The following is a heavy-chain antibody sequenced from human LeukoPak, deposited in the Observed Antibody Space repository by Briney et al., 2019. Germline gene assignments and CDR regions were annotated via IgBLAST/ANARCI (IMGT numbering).Heavy chain of an antibody. D-gene: IGHD6-13*01. CDR3: ARKMIAAAPSGAFDI. CDR2: IYYSGST. V-gene: IGHV4-59*01. Sequence: SETLSLTCTVSGGSISSYYWSWFRQPPGKGLEWIGYIYYSGSTNYNPSLKSRVTISVDTSKNQFSLKLSSVTAADTAVYYCARKMIAAAPSGAFDIWGQGAMVTVSS. J-gene: IGHJ3*02. CDR1: GGSISSYY.